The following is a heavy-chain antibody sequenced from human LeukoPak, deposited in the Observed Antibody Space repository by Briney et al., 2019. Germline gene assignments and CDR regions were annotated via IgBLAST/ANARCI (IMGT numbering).Heavy chain of an antibody. CDR1: GGSISSYY. V-gene: IGHV4-59*01. Sequence: PSETLSLTCTVSGGSISSYYWTWIRQPPGKGLEWIGYIIYSGRTNYNPSLKSRVTISVDTSRNQFSLNLSSVTAADTAVYYCAKWGYYFDSSAHGVPTDDSWGQGTLVTVSS. J-gene: IGHJ4*02. CDR3: AKWGYYFDSSAHGVPTDDS. CDR2: IIYSGRT. D-gene: IGHD3-22*01.